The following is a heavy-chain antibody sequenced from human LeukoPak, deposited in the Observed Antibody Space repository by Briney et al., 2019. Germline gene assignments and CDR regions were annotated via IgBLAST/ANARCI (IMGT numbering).Heavy chain of an antibody. J-gene: IGHJ4*02. CDR1: GFTFSSYG. CDR3: ASSFSTYYYDSSGYAVDY. Sequence: PGRSLRLSCAASGFTFSSYGMHWVRQAPGKGLEWVAVTWYDGSNKYYADSVKGRFTISRDNSKNTLYLQMNSLRAEDTAVYYCASSFSTYYYDSSGYAVDYWGQGTLVTVSS. CDR2: TWYDGSNK. D-gene: IGHD3-22*01. V-gene: IGHV3-33*01.